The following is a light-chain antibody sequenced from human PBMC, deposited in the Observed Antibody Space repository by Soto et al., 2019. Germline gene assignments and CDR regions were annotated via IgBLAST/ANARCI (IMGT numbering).Light chain of an antibody. Sequence: QSVLTQPPSESGAPGQRVTISCTGSRSNIGADYDVHWYQQLPGTAPKLLIYGNTNRPSGVPDRFSGSKSGTSASLAITGLRAEDEADYYCQSYDNSLNGYIFGTGTKVTVL. CDR2: GNT. CDR3: QSYDNSLNGYI. CDR1: RSNIGADYD. J-gene: IGLJ1*01. V-gene: IGLV1-40*01.